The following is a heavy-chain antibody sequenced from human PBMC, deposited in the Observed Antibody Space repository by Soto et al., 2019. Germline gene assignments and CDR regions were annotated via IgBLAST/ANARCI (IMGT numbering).Heavy chain of an antibody. J-gene: IGHJ4*02. D-gene: IGHD3-10*01. CDR1: GFTFSAFA. Sequence: GGSLRLSCAVSGFTFSAFAMYWVRQAPGKGLEWVALISYDGGNEDYAESVRGRFTISRDNSKNTLYLDMNSLSAEDSAVYFCAKGVVREPAYFDYWGQGTLVT. CDR3: AKGVVREPAYFDY. V-gene: IGHV3-30*04. CDR2: ISYDGGNE.